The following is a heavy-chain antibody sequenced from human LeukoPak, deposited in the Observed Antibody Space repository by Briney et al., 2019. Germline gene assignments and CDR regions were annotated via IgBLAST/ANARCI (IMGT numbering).Heavy chain of an antibody. Sequence: GGSLRLSCVASGFTFSSYWMSWVRQAPGKGLEWVANIKEDGSEKYYVDSVKGRFTISRDNAKNSLYLQMNSLRAEDTAVYYCARDFRATPGGGWNVNWFDPWGQGTLVTVSS. D-gene: IGHD1-1*01. V-gene: IGHV3-7*01. J-gene: IGHJ5*02. CDR2: IKEDGSEK. CDR3: ARDFRATPGGGWNVNWFDP. CDR1: GFTFSSYW.